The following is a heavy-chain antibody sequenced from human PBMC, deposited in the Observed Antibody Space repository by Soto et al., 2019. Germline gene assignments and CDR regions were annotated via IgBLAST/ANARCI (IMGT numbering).Heavy chain of an antibody. CDR3: ARQEGLSRYYFDY. Sequence: PVESLKISCKGSGYSFTSYWIGWVREMPGKGLGWRGISYPGDSDTRYSPSVQAQVTISADKSISPAYLQCSSLKASDTAMYYCARQEGLSRYYFDYWGQGTLVTVSS. V-gene: IGHV5-51*01. CDR2: SYPGDSDT. CDR1: GYSFTSYW. J-gene: IGHJ4*02.